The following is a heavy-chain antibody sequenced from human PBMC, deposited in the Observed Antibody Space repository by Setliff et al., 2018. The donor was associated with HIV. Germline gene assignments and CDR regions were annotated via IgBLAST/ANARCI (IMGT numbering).Heavy chain of an antibody. CDR1: GYSFFTYW. V-gene: IGHV5-51*01. CDR2: IYPDDSDA. J-gene: IGHJ4*02. CDR3: ARNHLNYASGNTKTSGAYYFDS. Sequence: GASLTISCKGSGYSFFTYWIAWVRQMPGRGLEVMGLIYPDDSDARYNPSFQVQVTISADKSISTAYLQWSSLKASDSAIFYCARNHLNYASGNTKTSGAYYFDSWGQGTLVTVSS. D-gene: IGHD3-10*01.